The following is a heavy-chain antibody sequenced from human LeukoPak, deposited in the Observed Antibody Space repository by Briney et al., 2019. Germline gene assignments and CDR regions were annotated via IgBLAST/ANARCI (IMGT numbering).Heavy chain of an antibody. CDR1: GGSISSYY. CDR3: ARDSYTRGGQVGY. V-gene: IGHV4-59*01. CDR2: IYYSGST. Sequence: PSETLSLTCTVSGGSISSYYWSWIRQPPGKGLEWIGYIYYSGSTNYNPSLKSRVTISVDTSKNQFSLKLSSVTAADTAVYYCARDSYTRGGQVGYWGQGTLVTVSS. D-gene: IGHD3-10*01. J-gene: IGHJ4*02.